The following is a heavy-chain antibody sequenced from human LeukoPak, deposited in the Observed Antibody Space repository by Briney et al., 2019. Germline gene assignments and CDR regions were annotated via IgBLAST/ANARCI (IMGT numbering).Heavy chain of an antibody. J-gene: IGHJ6*01. V-gene: IGHV3-21*01. CDR3: ARGSEGYCSGGGCYYGMDV. D-gene: IGHD2-15*01. CDR2: ISSSSSYI. Sequence: PGGSLRLSCAASGFTFSSYAMSWARQAPGKGLEWVSYISSSSSYIYYADSVKGRFTISRDNAENSLYLQMNSLRAEDTAVYYCARGSEGYCSGGGCYYGMDVWGQGTTVTVSS. CDR1: GFTFSSYA.